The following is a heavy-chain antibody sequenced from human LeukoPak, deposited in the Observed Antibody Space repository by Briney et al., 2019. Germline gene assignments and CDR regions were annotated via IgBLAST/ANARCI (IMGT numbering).Heavy chain of an antibody. D-gene: IGHD3-10*01. V-gene: IGHV4-39*07. CDR1: GGSLRSSNYY. Sequence: SETLSLTCTVSGGSLRSSNYYWNWIRQPPGKGLEWIGEVNHSGSTNYNPSLKSRVTISIDTSKNQFSLKLSSVTAADTAVYYCARGREITLVRGLINFYGMDVWAEGPRSPSP. J-gene: IGHJ6*02. CDR3: ARGREITLVRGLINFYGMDV. CDR2: VNHSGST.